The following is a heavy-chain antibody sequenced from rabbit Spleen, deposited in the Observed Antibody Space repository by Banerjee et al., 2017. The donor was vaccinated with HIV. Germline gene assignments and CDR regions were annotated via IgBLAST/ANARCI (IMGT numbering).Heavy chain of an antibody. D-gene: IGHD1-1*01. CDR1: GFSFSGDYY. CDR2: IDTGSSGFT. Sequence: QSLEESGGDLVKPGASLTLTCGASGFSFSGDYYMCWVRQAPGKGLEWIACIDTGSSGFTYFATWAKGRFTCSKTSSTTVTLQMTRLTAADTATYFCARDTSSSFSSYGMDLWGQGTLVTVS. CDR3: ARDTSSSFSSYGMDL. J-gene: IGHJ6*01. V-gene: IGHV1S40*01.